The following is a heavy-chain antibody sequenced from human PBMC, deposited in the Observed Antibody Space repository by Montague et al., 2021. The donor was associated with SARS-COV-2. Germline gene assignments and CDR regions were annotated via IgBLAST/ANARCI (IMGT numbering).Heavy chain of an antibody. CDR2: IYHSGST. Sequence: SETLSLTCAVSGYSISSGYYWGWIRQPPGKGLEWIGSIYHSGSTXYNPSLKSRVNISVDTSKNQFSLKLSSVTAADTAVYYCARDCYDYGSGSYQRWFDPWGQGTLVTVSS. J-gene: IGHJ5*02. D-gene: IGHD3-10*01. CDR1: GYSISSGYY. V-gene: IGHV4-38-2*02. CDR3: ARDCYDYGSGSYQRWFDP.